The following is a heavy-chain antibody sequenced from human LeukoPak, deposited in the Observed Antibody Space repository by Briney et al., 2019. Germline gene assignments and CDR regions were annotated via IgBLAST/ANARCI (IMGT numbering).Heavy chain of an antibody. D-gene: IGHD6-19*01. Sequence: GESLKISCKGFGYSVTFYWTSWMCQMPGKNLDCMGRIDPSDSYTNYSPSFQGHVTISADKSISTVYLQWSSLKASGTAMYYCARHSAGIVVAGKWGQGTLVTVSS. CDR1: GYSVTFYW. V-gene: IGHV5-10-1*01. CDR3: ARHSAGIVVAGK. CDR2: IDPSDSYT. J-gene: IGHJ4*02.